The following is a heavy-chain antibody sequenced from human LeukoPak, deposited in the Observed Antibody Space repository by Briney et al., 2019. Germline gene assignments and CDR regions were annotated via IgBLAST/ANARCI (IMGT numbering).Heavy chain of an antibody. J-gene: IGHJ4*02. CDR3: VRRAGGYSHPYDY. V-gene: IGHV3-23*01. CDR2: ISGSGGST. CDR1: GFTSSSYA. Sequence: PGGSLRLSCAASGFTSSSYAMSWVRQAPGKGLEWVSAISGSGGSTYYADSVKGRFTISRDNSKNTLYLQMNSLRAEDTAVYYCVRRAGGYSHPYDYWGQGTLVTVSS. D-gene: IGHD4-23*01.